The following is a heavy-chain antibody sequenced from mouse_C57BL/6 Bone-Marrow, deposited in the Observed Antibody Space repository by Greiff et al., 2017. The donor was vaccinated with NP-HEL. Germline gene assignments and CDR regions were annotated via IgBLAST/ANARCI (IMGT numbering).Heavy chain of an antibody. V-gene: IGHV5-17*01. J-gene: IGHJ3*01. CDR3: ARVAFYYYGSSPPWFAY. Sequence: EVKLVESGGGLVKPGGSLKLSCAASGFTFSDYGMHWVRQAPEKGLEWVAYISSGSSTIYYADTVKGRFTISRDNAKNTLFLQMTSLRSEDTAMYYCARVAFYYYGSSPPWFAYWGQGTLVTVSA. CDR1: GFTFSDYG. D-gene: IGHD1-1*01. CDR2: ISSGSSTI.